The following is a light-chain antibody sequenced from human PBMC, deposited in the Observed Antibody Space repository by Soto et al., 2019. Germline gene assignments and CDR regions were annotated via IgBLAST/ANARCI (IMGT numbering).Light chain of an antibody. CDR3: QSYDSSLRGYV. CDR2: GNA. Sequence: QSVLTRPPSVSGAPGQRVTISCTGGSSNIGAGYDVHWYRQLPGTAPQLLIYGNADRPSGVPDRFSGSKSGTSASLAITGLQAEDEADYYCQSYDSSLRGYVFGSGTKVTVL. CDR1: SSNIGAGYD. V-gene: IGLV1-40*01. J-gene: IGLJ1*01.